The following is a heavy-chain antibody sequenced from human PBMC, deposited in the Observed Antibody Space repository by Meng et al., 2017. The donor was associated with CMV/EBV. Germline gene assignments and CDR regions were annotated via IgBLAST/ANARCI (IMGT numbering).Heavy chain of an antibody. CDR1: GFNFSNYE. J-gene: IGHJ6*02. CDR2: ISSSSSTI. CDR3: ARDSPGRYCSGGSCYYYYYGMDV. Sequence: GESLKISCAASGFNFSNYEMNWVRQAPGKGLEWVSYISSSSSTIYYADSVKGRFTISRDNAKNSLYLQMNSLRAEDTAVYYCARDSPGRYCSGGSCYYYYYGMDVWGQGTTVTVSS. V-gene: IGHV3-48*03. D-gene: IGHD2-15*01.